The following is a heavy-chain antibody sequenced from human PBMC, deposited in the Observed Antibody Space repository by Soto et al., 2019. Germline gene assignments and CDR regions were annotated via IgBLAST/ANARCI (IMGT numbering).Heavy chain of an antibody. CDR2: IYYSGNT. J-gene: IGHJ3*02. CDR3: ARRYGWAFDI. V-gene: IGHV4-59*08. Sequence: SETLSLTCTVSGGSFNNYYWTWIRQPPGKGLEWIGYIYYSGNTNYNPSLKSRVTISVDTSKNQFSLKLSSVTAADTAVYYCARRYGWAFDIWGQGTMVTVSS. D-gene: IGHD3-16*01. CDR1: GGSFNNYY.